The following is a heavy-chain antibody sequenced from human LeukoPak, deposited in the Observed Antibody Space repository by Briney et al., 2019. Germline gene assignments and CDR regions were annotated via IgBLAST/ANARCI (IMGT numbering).Heavy chain of an antibody. V-gene: IGHV3-21*01. Sequence: GGSLRLSCAASGFTFSDYSMNWVRQAPGKGLEWVSSISLSSTYIYYADSVKGRFTISRGNAKNSLYLQMNSLRAEDTAVYYCARTIVHDALDIWGQGTMVTVSS. D-gene: IGHD1-26*01. J-gene: IGHJ3*02. CDR2: ISLSSTYI. CDR3: ARTIVHDALDI. CDR1: GFTFSDYS.